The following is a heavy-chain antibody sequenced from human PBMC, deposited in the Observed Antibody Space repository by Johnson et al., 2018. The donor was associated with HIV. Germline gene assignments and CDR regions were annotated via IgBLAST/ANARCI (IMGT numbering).Heavy chain of an antibody. CDR3: ARDGAELWDNWGAFDI. D-gene: IGHD5-18*01. Sequence: VQLVESGGGLVQPGGSLRLSCTASGFTFSSYDMHWVRQATGKGLEWVSAIGTAGDTYYPGSVKGRLTISRENAKNTLYLQMNSLRAEDTAVYYCARDGAELWDNWGAFDIWGQGTMVTVSS. J-gene: IGHJ3*02. CDR1: GFTFSSYD. V-gene: IGHV3-13*01. CDR2: IGTAGDT.